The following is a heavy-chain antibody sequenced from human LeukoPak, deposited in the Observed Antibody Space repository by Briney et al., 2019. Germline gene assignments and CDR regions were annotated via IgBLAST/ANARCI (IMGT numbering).Heavy chain of an antibody. CDR1: GGSISSGGYY. V-gene: IGHV4-31*03. CDR3: ARVSSSGLYYFDY. CDR2: IYYSGST. Sequence: SETLSLTCTVSGGSISSGGYYWSWIRQHPGKGLEWIGYIYYSGSTYYNPSLKSRVTISVDTSKNQFSLKLSSVTAADTAVYYCARVSSSGLYYFDYWGQGTLVTVSS. J-gene: IGHJ4*02. D-gene: IGHD6-19*01.